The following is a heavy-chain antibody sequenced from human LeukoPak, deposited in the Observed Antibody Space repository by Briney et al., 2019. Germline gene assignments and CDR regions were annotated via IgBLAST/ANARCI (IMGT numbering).Heavy chain of an antibody. Sequence: SETLSLTCTVSGGSISSHYWSWIRQPPGKGLGWIGYIYYSGSTNYNPSLKSRVTISVDTSKNQFSLKLSSVTAADTAVYYCATDRWFDPWGQGTLVTVSS. CDR3: ATDRWFDP. CDR2: IYYSGST. CDR1: GGSISSHY. J-gene: IGHJ5*02. V-gene: IGHV4-59*11.